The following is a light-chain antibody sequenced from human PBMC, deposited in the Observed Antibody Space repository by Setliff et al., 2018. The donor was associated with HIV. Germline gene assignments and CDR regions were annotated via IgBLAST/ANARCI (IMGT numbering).Light chain of an antibody. J-gene: IGLJ1*01. CDR1: SSDIGRYNF. CDR3: SAYATSHTYV. Sequence: QSALTQPASVSGSPGQSITISCTGTSSDIGRYNFVSWYQQHPGEAPKLMISEVSNRPSGVSNRFSGSKSGNTASLTISGLQAEDEAHYYCSAYATSHTYVFGTGTKVTVL. V-gene: IGLV2-14*03. CDR2: EVS.